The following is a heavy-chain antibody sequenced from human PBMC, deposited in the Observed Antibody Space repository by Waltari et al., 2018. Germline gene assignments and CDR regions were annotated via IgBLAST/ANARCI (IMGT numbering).Heavy chain of an antibody. CDR1: GFTFRYYY. D-gene: IGHD6-13*01. Sequence: QVQLVESGGGLVKPGGSLRLSCAASGFTFRYYYMSWIRQAPGKGLEWVSYISGSGGTIYYADSVKGRFTISRDNAKNSLYLQINSLRAEDTAVYYCARPAAAATGDFDYWGQGTLVTVSS. J-gene: IGHJ4*02. CDR3: ARPAAAATGDFDY. V-gene: IGHV3-11*04. CDR2: ISGSGGTI.